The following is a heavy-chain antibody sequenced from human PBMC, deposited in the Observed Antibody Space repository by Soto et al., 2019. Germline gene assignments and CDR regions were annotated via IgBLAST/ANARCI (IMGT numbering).Heavy chain of an antibody. D-gene: IGHD3-10*01. CDR2: IKEDSSEK. J-gene: IGHJ4*02. CDR1: GLTFSSYF. V-gene: IGHV3-7*03. CDR3: AKDTTRKSVGGFDY. Sequence: PGGSLRLSCEASGLTFSSYFMGWVRQAPGKGLEWVANIKEDSSEKYYVDSVEGRFTISRDNAENSLYLQMNSLRAEDTAVYYCAKDTTRKSVGGFDYWGQGTLVTVSS.